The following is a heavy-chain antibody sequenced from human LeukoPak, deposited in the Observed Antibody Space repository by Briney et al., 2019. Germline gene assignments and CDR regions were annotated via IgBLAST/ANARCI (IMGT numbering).Heavy chain of an antibody. J-gene: IGHJ5*02. Sequence: GASVKVSCKASGYTFTSYGISRVRQAPGQGLEWMGWISAYNGNTNYAQKLQGRVTMTTDTSTSTAYMELRSLRSDDTAVYYCARDLNNMDIVVTNGRAYWFDPWGQGTLVTVSS. D-gene: IGHD5-12*01. CDR1: GYTFTSYG. V-gene: IGHV1-18*01. CDR2: ISAYNGNT. CDR3: ARDLNNMDIVVTNGRAYWFDP.